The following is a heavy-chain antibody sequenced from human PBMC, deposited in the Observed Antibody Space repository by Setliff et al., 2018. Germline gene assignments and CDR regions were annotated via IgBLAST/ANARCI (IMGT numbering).Heavy chain of an antibody. V-gene: IGHV4-39*07. CDR2: VFHSGAT. CDR3: ARSLYCVTTNCYFWFDP. J-gene: IGHJ5*02. Sequence: ETLSLTCTVSGGFINDTNYYWGWIRQPPGRGLEWIGSVFHSGATYYSPSLESRVTMSVDTSKRQFSLKVTSVTAADTAVYYCARSLYCVTTNCYFWFDPWGPGTLVTVSS. D-gene: IGHD2-2*01. CDR1: GGFINDTNYY.